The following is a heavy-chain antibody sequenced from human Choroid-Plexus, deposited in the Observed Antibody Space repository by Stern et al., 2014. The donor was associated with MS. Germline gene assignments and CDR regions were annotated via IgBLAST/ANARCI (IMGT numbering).Heavy chain of an antibody. J-gene: IGHJ5*02. D-gene: IGHD2/OR15-2a*01. CDR1: GFTFGSCA. CDR3: AKDRQYLTYFFDH. Sequence: QMQLVQSGGGVVQPGRPLRLSCVASGFTFGSCAMHWVCQAPGKGLEWVAGVSYDGSNKYYADSVKGRFTISRDNSQNTLYMQMSSLRPEDTAVYYCAKDRQYLTYFFDHWGQGSLVTVSS. V-gene: IGHV3-30*18. CDR2: VSYDGSNK.